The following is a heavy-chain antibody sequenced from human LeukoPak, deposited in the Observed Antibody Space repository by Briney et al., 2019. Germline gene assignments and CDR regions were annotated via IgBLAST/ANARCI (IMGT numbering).Heavy chain of an antibody. J-gene: IGHJ3*02. Sequence: PGGSLRLSCEASGITFSSYDLSWSRQAPGKGVEWISAISDRGKTEYSDSVKGRFTISRDNFENTLYLQMSSLRDEDTAVYYCAKLPTVFGVADSFDIWGQGTLVTVSS. CDR1: GITFSSYD. V-gene: IGHV3-23*01. CDR3: AKLPTVFGVADSFDI. CDR2: ISDRGKT. D-gene: IGHD3-3*01.